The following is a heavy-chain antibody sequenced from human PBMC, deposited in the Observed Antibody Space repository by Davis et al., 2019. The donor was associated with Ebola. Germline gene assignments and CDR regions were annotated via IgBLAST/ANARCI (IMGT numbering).Heavy chain of an antibody. V-gene: IGHV3-33*01. CDR1: GFTFSNFG. D-gene: IGHD2-21*02. Sequence: GESLKISCAASGFTFSNFGLHWVRQAPGKGLEWVATAWYDEDNKDYAETVKGRFTISRDTSNKMLYLQMNNLRAEDTAMYFCARAPYCGSDCYSYSFDSWGQGTLVTVSS. CDR2: AWYDEDNK. CDR3: ARAPYCGSDCYSYSFDS. J-gene: IGHJ4*02.